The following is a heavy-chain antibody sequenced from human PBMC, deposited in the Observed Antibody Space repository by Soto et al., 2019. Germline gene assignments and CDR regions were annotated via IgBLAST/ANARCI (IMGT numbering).Heavy chain of an antibody. J-gene: IGHJ4*02. V-gene: IGHV4-30-4*01. CDR3: ASNSYGYTLYDY. CDR1: GGSISSGDYY. D-gene: IGHD5-18*01. CDR2: IYYSGST. Sequence: QVQLQESGPGLVKPSQTLSLTCTVSGGSISSGDYYWSWIRQPPGKGLEWIGYIYYSGSTNYNPSLKSRLTISLHTTKDQFSLKLSSVTAADAVVYDCASNSYGYTLYDYWGQGTLVPVSS.